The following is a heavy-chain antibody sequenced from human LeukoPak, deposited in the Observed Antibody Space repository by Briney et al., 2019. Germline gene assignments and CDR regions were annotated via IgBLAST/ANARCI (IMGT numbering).Heavy chain of an antibody. V-gene: IGHV1-69-2*01. D-gene: IGHD3-3*01. J-gene: IGHJ5*02. CDR2: VDPEDGET. CDR3: ATVKEHKFWSGYYTDPQRWFDP. Sequence: ASVKVSCKASGYTFTDYYMHWVQQAPGKGLEWMGRVDPEDGETIYAEKFQGRVTITADTSIDTAYMELSSLRSEDTAVYYCATVKEHKFWSGYYTDPQRWFDPWGQGTLVTVSS. CDR1: GYTFTDYY.